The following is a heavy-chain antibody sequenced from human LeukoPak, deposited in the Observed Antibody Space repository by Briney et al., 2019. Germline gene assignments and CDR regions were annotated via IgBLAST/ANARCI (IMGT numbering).Heavy chain of an antibody. Sequence: SETLSLTCAVYGGSFSGYYWSWIRQPPGKGQEWIGEINHSGSTNYNPSLKSRVTISVDTSKNQFSLKLSSVTAADTAVYYCARDSTRGFYCSGGSCYSGYYGMDVWGQGTTVTVSS. CDR1: GGSFSGYY. D-gene: IGHD2-15*01. V-gene: IGHV4-34*01. CDR3: ARDSTRGFYCSGGSCYSGYYGMDV. J-gene: IGHJ6*02. CDR2: INHSGST.